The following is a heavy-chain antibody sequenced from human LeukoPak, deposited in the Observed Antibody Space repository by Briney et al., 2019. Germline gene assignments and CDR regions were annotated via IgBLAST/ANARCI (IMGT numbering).Heavy chain of an antibody. J-gene: IGHJ4*02. Sequence: GGSLRLSCAASGFTFSSHGMSWVRQAPGKGLEWVSAISGTGGSTYYADSVKGRFTMSRDNSKNTLYLQMNSLRAEDTAVYYCAKVLVGTTCFEYWGQGTLVTVSS. V-gene: IGHV3-23*01. D-gene: IGHD1-26*01. CDR1: GFTFSSHG. CDR2: ISGTGGST. CDR3: AKVLVGTTCFEY.